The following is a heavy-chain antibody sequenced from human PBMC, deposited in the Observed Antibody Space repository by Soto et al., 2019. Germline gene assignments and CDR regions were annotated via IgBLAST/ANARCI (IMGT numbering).Heavy chain of an antibody. V-gene: IGHV3-73*01. Sequence: PGGSLRLSCAASGFTFSGSAMHWVRQASGKGLEWVGRIRSKANSYATAYAASVKGRFTISRDDSKNTAYLQMNSLKTEDTAVYYCTRHRHGYSSGWYWVNFDYWGQGTLVTVSS. CDR1: GFTFSGSA. D-gene: IGHD6-19*01. CDR2: IRSKANSYAT. CDR3: TRHRHGYSSGWYWVNFDY. J-gene: IGHJ4*02.